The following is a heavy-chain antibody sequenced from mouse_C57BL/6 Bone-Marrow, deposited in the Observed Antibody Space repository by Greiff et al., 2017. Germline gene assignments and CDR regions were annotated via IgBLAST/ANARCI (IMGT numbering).Heavy chain of an antibody. D-gene: IGHD1-1*01. CDR1: GYTFTDYY. CDR3: AMYYYGSSPAWFAY. V-gene: IGHV1-26*01. Sequence: EVQLQQSGPGLVQPGASVKISCKASGYTFTDYYMNWVKQSHGKSLEWIGHINPNNGGTSYNQKFKGKVTLTVDKSSSTAYMELSSLTSEDSAVYYCAMYYYGSSPAWFAYWGQGTLVTVSA. J-gene: IGHJ3*01. CDR2: INPNNGGT.